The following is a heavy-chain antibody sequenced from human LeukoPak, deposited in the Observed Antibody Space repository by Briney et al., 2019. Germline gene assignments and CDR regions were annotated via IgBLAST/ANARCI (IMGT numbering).Heavy chain of an antibody. CDR1: GFTVSSNY. CDR3: AGTFGAAAGSFDY. V-gene: IGHV3-53*01. D-gene: IGHD6-13*01. Sequence: GGSLRLSCAASGFTVSSNYMSWVRQAPGKGLEWVSVIYSGGSTYYAESVKGRFTISRDNSKNTLYLQMNSLRAEDTAVYYCAGTFGAAAGSFDYWGQGTLVTVPS. CDR2: IYSGGST. J-gene: IGHJ4*02.